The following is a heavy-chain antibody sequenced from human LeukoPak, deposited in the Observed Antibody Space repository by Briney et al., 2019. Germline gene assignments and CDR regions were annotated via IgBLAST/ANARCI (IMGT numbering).Heavy chain of an antibody. Sequence: PGGSLRLSCTASGFTFGDYAMSWFRQAPGKGLEWVGFIRSKAYGGTTEYAASVKGRFTISRDDSKSIAYLQMNSLKTEDTAVYYCTRAELGSSWSPEADFDYWGQGTLVTVSS. CDR2: IRSKAYGGTT. CDR1: GFTFGDYA. D-gene: IGHD6-13*01. J-gene: IGHJ4*02. CDR3: TRAELGSSWSPEADFDY. V-gene: IGHV3-49*03.